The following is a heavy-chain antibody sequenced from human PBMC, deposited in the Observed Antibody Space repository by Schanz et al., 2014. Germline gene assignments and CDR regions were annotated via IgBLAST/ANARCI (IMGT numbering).Heavy chain of an antibody. V-gene: IGHV3-30*03. D-gene: IGHD3-10*01. CDR3: ARARVRGVVNDGFDI. CDR2: ISYDDGSNK. Sequence: QVQLVESGGGVVQPGRSLRLSCAASGFTFSTYAIHWVRQAPGKGLEWVAVISYDDGSNKYYADSVKGRFTISRDNSKNTLSLQMNSLRAEDTAVYFCARARVRGVVNDGFDIWGQGTMVTVSS. CDR1: GFTFSTYA. J-gene: IGHJ3*02.